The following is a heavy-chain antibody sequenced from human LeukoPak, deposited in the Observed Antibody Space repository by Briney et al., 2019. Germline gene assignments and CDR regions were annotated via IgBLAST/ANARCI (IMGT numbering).Heavy chain of an antibody. CDR1: GGSISSSSYY. CDR2: IYYSGST. CDR3: ARDSSTVRDY. V-gene: IGHV4-39*07. D-gene: IGHD4-17*01. J-gene: IGHJ4*02. Sequence: SGTLSLTCTVSGGSISSSSYYWGWIRQPPGKGLEWIGSIYYSGSTYYNPSLKSRVTISVDTSKNQFSLKLSSVTAVDTAVYYCARDSSTVRDYWGQGTLVTVSS.